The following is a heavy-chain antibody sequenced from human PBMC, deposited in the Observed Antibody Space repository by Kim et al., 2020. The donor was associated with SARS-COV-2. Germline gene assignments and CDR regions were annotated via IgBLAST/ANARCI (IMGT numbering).Heavy chain of an antibody. Sequence: GGSLRLSCAASGFTFSSYAMSWVRQAPGKGLEWVSAISGSGGSTYYADSVKGRFTISRDNSKNTLYLQMNSLIAEDTAVYYWAKEWSRGIVVVPAAGGFDYWGQGTLVTVSS. CDR1: GFTFSSYA. V-gene: IGHV3-23*01. J-gene: IGHJ4*02. CDR2: ISGSGGST. CDR3: AKEWSRGIVVVPAAGGFDY. D-gene: IGHD2-2*01.